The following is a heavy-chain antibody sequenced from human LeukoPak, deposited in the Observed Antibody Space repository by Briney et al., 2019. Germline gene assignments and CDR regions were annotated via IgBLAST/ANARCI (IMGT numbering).Heavy chain of an antibody. Sequence: AASVKVSCTASGGTFSSYAISWVRQAPGQGLEWMGRIIPILGIANYAQKFQGRVTITADKSTSTAYMELSSLRSEDTAVYYCARDPADYYDSSGYFFDYWGQGTLVTVSS. V-gene: IGHV1-69*04. CDR2: IIPILGIA. CDR3: ARDPADYYDSSGYFFDY. CDR1: GGTFSSYA. J-gene: IGHJ4*02. D-gene: IGHD3-22*01.